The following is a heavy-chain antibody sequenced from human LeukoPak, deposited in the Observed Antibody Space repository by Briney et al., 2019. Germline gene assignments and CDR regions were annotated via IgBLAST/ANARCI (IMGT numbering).Heavy chain of an antibody. Sequence: SETLSLTCAVYGGSFSGYYWSWIRQPPGKGLEWIGEINHSGSTNYNPSLKSRVTISVDTSKNQFSLKLSSVTAADTAVYYCGRAQGDNVAYWGQGTLVTVSS. V-gene: IGHV4-34*01. D-gene: IGHD2-21*02. CDR2: INHSGST. CDR3: GRAQGDNVAY. J-gene: IGHJ4*02. CDR1: GGSFSGYY.